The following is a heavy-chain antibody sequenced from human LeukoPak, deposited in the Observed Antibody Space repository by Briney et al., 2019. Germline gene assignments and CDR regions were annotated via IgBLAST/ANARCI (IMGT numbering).Heavy chain of an antibody. D-gene: IGHD2-15*01. J-gene: IGHJ4*02. CDR1: GYSFTSYW. CDR3: ARISGYCSGGSCYWIDY. CDR2: IYPGDSDT. Sequence: GESLKISCKGSGYSFTSYWIGWVRQMPGKGLEWMGIIYPGDSDTRYSPSFQGQVTISADKSISTAHLQWSSLKASDTAMYYCARISGYCSGGSCYWIDYWGQGTLVTVSS. V-gene: IGHV5-51*01.